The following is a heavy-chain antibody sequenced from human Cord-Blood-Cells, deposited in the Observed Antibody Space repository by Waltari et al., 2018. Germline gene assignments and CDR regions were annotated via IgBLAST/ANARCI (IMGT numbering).Heavy chain of an antibody. J-gene: IGHJ3*02. V-gene: IGHV1-2*02. D-gene: IGHD5-12*01. CDR3: ARDYGRGYSGYDDAFDI. Sequence: QVQLVQSGAEVKKPGASVKVSCKASGYTFTGYYMHWVRQAPGQGLEWMGWINPNSGGTNYAQKFQGRVTMTRDTSISTAYMELSRLRSDDTAVYYCARDYGRGYSGYDDAFDIWGQGTMVTVSS. CDR2: INPNSGGT. CDR1: GYTFTGYY.